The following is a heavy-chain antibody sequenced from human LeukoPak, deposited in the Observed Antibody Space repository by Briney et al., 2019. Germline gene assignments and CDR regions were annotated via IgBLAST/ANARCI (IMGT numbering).Heavy chain of an antibody. V-gene: IGHV1-69*13. D-gene: IGHD6-6*01. Sequence: WASVKVSCKASGGTFSSYAISWVRQAPGQGLEWMGGIIPIFGTANYAQKFQGRVTITADESTSTAYMELSSLRSEDTAVYYCARDNNTAAAHPLSYYYGMDVWGQGTTVTVSS. CDR3: ARDNNTAAAHPLSYYYGMDV. J-gene: IGHJ6*02. CDR1: GGTFSSYA. CDR2: IIPIFGTA.